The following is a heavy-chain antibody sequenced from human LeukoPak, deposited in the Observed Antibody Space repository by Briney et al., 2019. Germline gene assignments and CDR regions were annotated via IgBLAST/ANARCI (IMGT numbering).Heavy chain of an antibody. D-gene: IGHD1-26*01. Sequence: PSETLSLTCTVSGGSVSSYYWSWIRQPPGMGLEWIGYISYSGSTNYNPALKSRVTVSVDTSKNQFSLKLSSVTAADTAVYYCARQLSWGYWYFDLWGRGTLVAVSS. CDR2: ISYSGST. V-gene: IGHV4-59*08. CDR3: ARQLSWGYWYFDL. CDR1: GGSVSSYY. J-gene: IGHJ2*01.